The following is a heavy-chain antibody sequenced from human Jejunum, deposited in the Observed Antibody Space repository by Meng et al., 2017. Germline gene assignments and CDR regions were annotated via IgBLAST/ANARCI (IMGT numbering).Heavy chain of an antibody. CDR3: ARDYFHYYGLDV. J-gene: IGHJ6*02. CDR1: GFTLSSYE. CDR2: ISNSGSKI. V-gene: IGHV3-48*03. Sequence: GGSLRLSCAASGFTLSSYEMDWVRQAPGKGLEWVSYISNSGSKIYYEDVVKGRFTISRDNAKNSLYLQMDSRRAEDTGVYYCARDYFHYYGLDVWGQGTSVTVSS.